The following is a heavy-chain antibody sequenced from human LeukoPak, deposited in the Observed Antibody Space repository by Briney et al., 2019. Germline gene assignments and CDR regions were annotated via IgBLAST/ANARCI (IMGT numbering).Heavy chain of an antibody. D-gene: IGHD6-19*01. Sequence: ASVTVSCKASGYTFTSYGISWVRQAPGQGLEWTGWISAYNGNTNYAQKLQGRVTMTTDTSTSTAYMELRSLRSDDTAVYYCARDHRGWDAFDIWGQGTMVTVSS. V-gene: IGHV1-18*01. CDR2: ISAYNGNT. CDR1: GYTFTSYG. CDR3: ARDHRGWDAFDI. J-gene: IGHJ3*02.